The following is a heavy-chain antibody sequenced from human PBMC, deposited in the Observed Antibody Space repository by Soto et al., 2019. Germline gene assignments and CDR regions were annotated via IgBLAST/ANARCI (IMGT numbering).Heavy chain of an antibody. CDR2: ISGYKGNT. J-gene: IGHJ6*02. CDR1: GYTFTSYC. CDR3: AKAGEYYYGSGSPYYCGMDV. V-gene: IGHV1-18*04. D-gene: IGHD3-10*01. Sequence: QVQLVQSGAEVKKPGASVKVACKASGYTFTSYCVSWVRQAPGQGREWMGWISGYKGNTNYAQKLQGRVTMTTDTSTSTAYLEWGSLRSEDASVYYCAKAGEYYYGSGSPYYCGMDVWGQGITVTASS.